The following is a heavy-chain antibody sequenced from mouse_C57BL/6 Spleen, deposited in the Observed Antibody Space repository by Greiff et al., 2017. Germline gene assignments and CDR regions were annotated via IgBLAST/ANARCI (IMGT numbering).Heavy chain of an antibody. CDR2: IDPANGNT. D-gene: IGHD2-4*01. J-gene: IGHJ3*01. CDR1: GFNFKNTY. V-gene: IGHV14-3*01. CDR3: ARAGYDYDGFAC. Sequence: VQLKQPVAELVRPGASVKLSCTASGFNFKNTYMHWVKQRPEQGLEWIGRIDPANGNTKYAPKFQGKATITADTSSNTACLQLSSLTSEDTAIYYCARAGYDYDGFACWGQGTLVTVSA.